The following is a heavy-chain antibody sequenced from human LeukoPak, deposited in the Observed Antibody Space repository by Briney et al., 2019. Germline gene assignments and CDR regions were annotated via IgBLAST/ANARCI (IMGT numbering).Heavy chain of an antibody. J-gene: IGHJ4*02. CDR2: ISSSSNYI. CDR3: ASKGFYYFDY. V-gene: IGHV3-21*01. CDR1: GFSFSSYA. Sequence: PGGSPRLSCAASGFSFSSYAVSWVRQAPGKGLEWVSSISSSSNYIYYADSVKGRFTISRDNAKNSLYLQMNSLRAEDTAVYYCASKGFYYFDYWGQGTLVTVSS.